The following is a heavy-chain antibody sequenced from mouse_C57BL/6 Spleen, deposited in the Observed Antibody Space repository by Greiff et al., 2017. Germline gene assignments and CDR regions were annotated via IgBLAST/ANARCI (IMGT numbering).Heavy chain of an antibody. J-gene: IGHJ2*01. CDR2: ISNGGGST. D-gene: IGHD2-4*01. CDR1: GFTFSDYY. V-gene: IGHV5-12*01. Sequence: EVKVVDSGGGLVQPGGSLKLSCAASGFTFSDYYMYWVRQTPEKRLEWVAYISNGGGSTYYPDTVKGRFTISRDNAKNTLYLQMSRLKSEDTAMYYCARQSYYDYDGYFDYWGQGTTLTVSS. CDR3: ARQSYYDYDGYFDY.